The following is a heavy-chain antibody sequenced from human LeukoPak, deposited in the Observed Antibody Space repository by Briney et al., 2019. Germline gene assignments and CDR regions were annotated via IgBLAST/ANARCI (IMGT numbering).Heavy chain of an antibody. Sequence: WVRQMPGKGLEWMGIIYYSGSTYYNPSLKSRVTISVDTSKNQFSLKLSSVTAADTAVYYCAGTMVRGVIRGVDYWGQGTLVTVSS. V-gene: IGHV4-31*02. D-gene: IGHD3-10*01. CDR2: IYYSGST. CDR3: AGTMVRGVIRGVDY. J-gene: IGHJ4*02.